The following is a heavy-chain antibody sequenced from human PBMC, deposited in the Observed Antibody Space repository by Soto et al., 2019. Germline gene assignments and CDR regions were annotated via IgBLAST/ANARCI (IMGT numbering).Heavy chain of an antibody. CDR1: GFTFSSYA. V-gene: IGHV3-23*01. Sequence: EVQLLESGGALVQPGGSLRLSCAASGFTFSSYAMSWVRQAPGKGLEWVSAISGSGGSTYYADSVKGRFTISRDNSNNTLYLQMNSLRAEDTALYYCAKAYGDYPYWYFDLWGRGTLVTVSS. D-gene: IGHD4-17*01. CDR3: AKAYGDYPYWYFDL. CDR2: ISGSGGST. J-gene: IGHJ2*01.